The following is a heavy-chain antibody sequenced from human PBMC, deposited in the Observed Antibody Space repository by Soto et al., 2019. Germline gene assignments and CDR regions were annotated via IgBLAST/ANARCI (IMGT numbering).Heavy chain of an antibody. V-gene: IGHV3-30-3*01. CDR1: GFTFSSYA. CDR3: ASSAAAGTTPHYYYYGMDV. D-gene: IGHD6-13*01. Sequence: GGSLRLSCAASGFTFSSYAMHWVRQAPGKGLEWVAVISYDGSNKYYADSVKGRFTISRDNSKNTLYLQMNSLRAEDTAVYYCASSAAAGTTPHYYYYGMDVWGQGTTVTVSS. J-gene: IGHJ6*02. CDR2: ISYDGSNK.